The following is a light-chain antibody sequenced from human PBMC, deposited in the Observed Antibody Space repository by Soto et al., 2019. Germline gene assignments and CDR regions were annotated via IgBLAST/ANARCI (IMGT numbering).Light chain of an antibody. Sequence: EIVLTQSPATLSLSPGERATLSCRASQSVGNYLDWYQQKPGQAPRLLIYDASSRATGIPARFSGSGSGTDFTLTISSLEPEDFAIYYCQQRSNWPVTFGQGTRLEIK. J-gene: IGKJ5*01. CDR1: QSVGNY. V-gene: IGKV3-11*01. CDR2: DAS. CDR3: QQRSNWPVT.